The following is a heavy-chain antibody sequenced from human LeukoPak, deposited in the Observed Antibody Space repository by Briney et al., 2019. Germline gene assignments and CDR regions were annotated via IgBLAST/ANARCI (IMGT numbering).Heavy chain of an antibody. CDR2: IKPGNGDT. Sequence: GASVKVSCKTSGYTFINYVVHWVRQAPGQRLEWMGWIKPGNGDTKYSQKFQGRDTITSDTSANTGYLELRSLTSEDTAVYYCARDLLSDSDTYYDYWGQGTLVAVSS. CDR3: ARDLLSDSDTYYDY. D-gene: IGHD3-3*01. CDR1: GYTFINYV. V-gene: IGHV1-3*01. J-gene: IGHJ4*02.